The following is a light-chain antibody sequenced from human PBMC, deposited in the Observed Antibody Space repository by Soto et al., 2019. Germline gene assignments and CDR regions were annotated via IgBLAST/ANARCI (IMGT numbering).Light chain of an antibody. CDR3: CSYAGSSTLV. CDR2: EAT. J-gene: IGLJ3*02. Sequence: QSALTQPATVSGSPGQSITISFTGTNSDVGYYNLVSWYQQYPGKAPKLLIYEATRRPSGASHRFSGSKSGNTASLTISGLQADDEAHYYCCSYAGSSTLVFGGGTKLTVL. CDR1: NSDVGYYNL. V-gene: IGLV2-23*01.